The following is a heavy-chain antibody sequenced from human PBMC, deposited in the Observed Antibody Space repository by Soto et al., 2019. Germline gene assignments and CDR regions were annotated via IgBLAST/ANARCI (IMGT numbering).Heavy chain of an antibody. CDR1: GGSISSYY. CDR2: IYYSGST. V-gene: IGHV4-59*01. J-gene: IGHJ4*02. CDR3: ARLRPVVVPYYFDY. Sequence: SETLSLTCTVSGGSISSYYWSWIRQPPGKGLEWIGYIYYSGSTNYNPSLKSRVTISVDTSKNQFSLKLSSVTAADTAVYYCARLRPVVVPYYFDYWGQGTLVTVSS. D-gene: IGHD2-15*01.